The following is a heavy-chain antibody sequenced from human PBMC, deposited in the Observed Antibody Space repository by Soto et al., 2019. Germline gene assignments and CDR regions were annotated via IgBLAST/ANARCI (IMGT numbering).Heavy chain of an antibody. Sequence: GGSLRLSCAASGFTFSSYGMHWVRQAPGKGLEWVAVISYDGSNKYYADSVKGRFTISRDNSKNTLYLQMNSLRAEDTAVYYCAKERTIMVYAHFDYWGQGTLVTVSS. CDR2: ISYDGSNK. CDR1: GFTFSSYG. V-gene: IGHV3-30*18. D-gene: IGHD2-8*01. J-gene: IGHJ4*02. CDR3: AKERTIMVYAHFDY.